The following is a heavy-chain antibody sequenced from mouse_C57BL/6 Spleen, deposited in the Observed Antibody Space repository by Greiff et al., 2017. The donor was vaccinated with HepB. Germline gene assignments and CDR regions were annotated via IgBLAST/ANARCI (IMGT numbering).Heavy chain of an antibody. J-gene: IGHJ1*03. D-gene: IGHD1-1*01. Sequence: EVQLQQSGPEPVKPGDSVKISCKASGYSFTGYFMNWVMQSHGKSLEWIGRINPYNGDYFFNHKFKGKATLTVDKSSSTAHMGHRCLTSEDSAVYYCARESSYEWYFDVWGTGTTVTVSS. CDR3: ARESSYEWYFDV. CDR2: INPYNGDY. V-gene: IGHV1-20*01. CDR1: GYSFTGYF.